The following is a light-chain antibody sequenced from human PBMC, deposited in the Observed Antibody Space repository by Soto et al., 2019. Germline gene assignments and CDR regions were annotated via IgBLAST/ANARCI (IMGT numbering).Light chain of an antibody. Sequence: EIVLTQSPVTLSLSPGESATLPCRASLTVSSTYLTWYQQRPGQAPRLLIYATSTRSTDVPDRFSGSGSGTDFTLTISGLEPEDFGMYYCQLYGTSPLFGPGTKVDIK. CDR3: QLYGTSPL. V-gene: IGKV3-20*01. CDR1: LTVSSTY. CDR2: ATS. J-gene: IGKJ3*01.